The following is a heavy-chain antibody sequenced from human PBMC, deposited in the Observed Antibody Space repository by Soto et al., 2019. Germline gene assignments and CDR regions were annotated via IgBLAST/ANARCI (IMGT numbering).Heavy chain of an antibody. J-gene: IGHJ4*02. D-gene: IGHD5-12*01. CDR3: ARERGYSGYDYKGFFDY. CDR2: IYYSGST. Sequence: SETLSLTCTVSGGSISSGGYYWSWIRQHPGKGLEWIGYIYYSGSTYYNPSLKSRVTISVDTSKNQFSLKLSSVTAADTAVYYCARERGYSGYDYKGFFDYWGQGTLVTVSS. CDR1: GGSISSGGYY. V-gene: IGHV4-31*03.